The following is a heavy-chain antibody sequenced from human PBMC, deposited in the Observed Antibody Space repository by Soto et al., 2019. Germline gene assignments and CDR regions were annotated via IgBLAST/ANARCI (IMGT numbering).Heavy chain of an antibody. CDR2: INHSGST. V-gene: IGHV4-34*01. CDR1: GGSFSGYY. J-gene: IGHJ5*02. Sequence: SETLSLTCAVYGGSFSGYYWSWIRQPPGKGLEWIGEINHSGSTNYNPSLKSRVTISVDTSKNQFSLKLSSVTAADTAVYYCASRVGTLGANFDPWGQGTLVTVSS. D-gene: IGHD1-26*01. CDR3: ASRVGTLGANFDP.